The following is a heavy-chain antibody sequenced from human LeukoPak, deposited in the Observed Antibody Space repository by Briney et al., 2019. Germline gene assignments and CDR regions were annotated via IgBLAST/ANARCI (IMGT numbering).Heavy chain of an antibody. CDR2: ISPSGNSV. CDR3: ARDVLGESGAGGY. D-gene: IGHD3-10*01. J-gene: IGHJ4*02. Sequence: GGSLRLSCAASGFTFSSYTMTWVRQAPGKGLDWVSSISPSGNSVWYADSLKGRSTISRDNAKNSLFLQVNTLRAEDTAVYFCARDVLGESGAGGYWGQGTLVTVSS. CDR1: GFTFSSYT. V-gene: IGHV3-21*01.